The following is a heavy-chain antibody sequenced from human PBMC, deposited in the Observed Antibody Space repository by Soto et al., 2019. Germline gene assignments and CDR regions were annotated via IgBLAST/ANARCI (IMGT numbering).Heavy chain of an antibody. CDR3: ATDRRYSSSWYYFDY. D-gene: IGHD6-13*01. J-gene: IGHJ4*02. V-gene: IGHV1-24*01. CDR2: FDPEDGET. Sequence: ASVKVSCKVSGYTLTELSMHWVRQAPGKGLEWMGGFDPEDGETIYAQKFQGRVTMAEDTSTDTAYMELSSLRSEDTAVYYCATDRRYSSSWYYFDYWGQGTLVTVSS. CDR1: GYTLTELS.